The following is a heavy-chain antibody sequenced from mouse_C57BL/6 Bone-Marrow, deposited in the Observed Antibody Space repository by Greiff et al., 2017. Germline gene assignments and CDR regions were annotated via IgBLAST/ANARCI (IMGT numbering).Heavy chain of an antibody. V-gene: IGHV1-15*01. CDR2: IDPATGGT. CDR1: GYTFTDYD. J-gene: IGHJ4*01. Sequence: VKLMESGAALVRPGASVTLSCKASGYTFTDYDLHWVKQTPVHGLEWIGAIDPATGGTAYNQKFKGKALLTADKSSSTAYMELRSLTSENSAVYYWTWPGVATWESCYYAMDYWGQGTVVTVSA. CDR3: TWPGVATWESCYYAMDY. D-gene: IGHD1-1*01.